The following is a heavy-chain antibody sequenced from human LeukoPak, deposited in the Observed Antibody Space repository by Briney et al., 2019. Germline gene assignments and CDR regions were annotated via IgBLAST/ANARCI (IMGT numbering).Heavy chain of an antibody. CDR1: GFTFSSYN. V-gene: IGHV3-48*01. CDR2: ISGSGSTI. J-gene: IGHJ4*02. Sequence: GGSLRLSCAASGFTFSSYNMNWVRQAPGKGLEWVSYISGSGSTIYYADSVKGRFTISRDNSKNTLYLQMNSLRAEDTAVHYCARAPGYGAAYYFDYWGQGTLVTVSS. CDR3: ARAPGYGAAYYFDY. D-gene: IGHD1-1*01.